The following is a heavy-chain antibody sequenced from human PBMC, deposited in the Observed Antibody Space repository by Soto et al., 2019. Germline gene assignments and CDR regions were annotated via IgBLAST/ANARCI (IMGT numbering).Heavy chain of an antibody. CDR1: GFTLGTST. V-gene: IGHV3-21*01. CDR3: ARVMCGDCSSYYYYSMDV. CDR2: IGTTSTYI. J-gene: IGHJ6*02. Sequence: NPRGSLRRACVASGFTLGTSTMSWVRQAPGEGREWVSSIGTTSTYIYYADSVRGRFTISRDNAKNSLYLQMNSLRAEDTAVYFCARVMCGDCSSYYYYSMDVWGQGTTVTVSS. D-gene: IGHD2-21*02.